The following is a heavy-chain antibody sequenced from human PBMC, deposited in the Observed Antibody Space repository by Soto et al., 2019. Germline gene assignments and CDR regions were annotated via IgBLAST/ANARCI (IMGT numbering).Heavy chain of an antibody. CDR3: ARALLTSVPKQDNCNNQTENWFDP. V-gene: IGHV1-69*06. J-gene: IGHJ5*02. CDR2: IIPIFGTA. Sequence: SVKVSCKASGGTFSSYAISWVRQAPGQGLEWMGGIIPIFGTANYAQKFQGRVTITADKSTSTAYMELSSLRSEDTAVYYCARALLTSVPKQDNCNNQTENWFDPWGQGNLVTVSS. D-gene: IGHD1-20*01. CDR1: GGTFSSYA.